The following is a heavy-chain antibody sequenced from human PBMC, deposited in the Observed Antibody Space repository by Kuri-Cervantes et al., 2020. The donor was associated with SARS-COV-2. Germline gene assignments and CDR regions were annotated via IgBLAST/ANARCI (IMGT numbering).Heavy chain of an antibody. V-gene: IGHV1-69*13. D-gene: IGHD4-17*01. CDR3: ARDLYGVLYYFDY. Sequence: SVKVSCKASGGTFGSHTISWVRHAPGQGLEWMGSIIPIFRAPNYAQKFQGRVTFIADGSTSTAYMTLSSLTSDDTAVYYCARDLYGVLYYFDYWGQGTLVTVSS. CDR2: IIPIFRAP. CDR1: GGTFGSHT. J-gene: IGHJ4*02.